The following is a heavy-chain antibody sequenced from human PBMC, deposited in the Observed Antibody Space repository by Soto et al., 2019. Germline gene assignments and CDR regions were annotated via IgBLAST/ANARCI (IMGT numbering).Heavy chain of an antibody. CDR3: ARDILYSSSSDFDY. V-gene: IGHV1-18*01. CDR1: GYTFTSYG. J-gene: IGHJ4*02. D-gene: IGHD6-6*01. Sequence: ASVKVSCKASGYTFTSYGISCVRQAPGQGLEWMGWISAYNGNTNYAQKLQGRVTMTTDTSTSTAYMELRSLRSDDTAVYYCARDILYSSSSDFDYWGQGTLVTVSS. CDR2: ISAYNGNT.